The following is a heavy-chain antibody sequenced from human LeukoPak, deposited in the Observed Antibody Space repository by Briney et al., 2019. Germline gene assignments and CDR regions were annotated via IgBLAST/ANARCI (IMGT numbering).Heavy chain of an antibody. CDR1: GFTFSSYG. CDR3: ARDKYDILTGNHDYYFDY. V-gene: IGHV3-33*01. Sequence: GRSLRLSCAASGFTFSSYGMHWVRQAPGKGLEWVAVIWFDGSNKYHADSVKGRFTISRDNSKNTLYLQMYSLRAEDTAVYYCARDKYDILTGNHDYYFDYWGQGTLVTVSS. CDR2: IWFDGSNK. D-gene: IGHD3-9*01. J-gene: IGHJ4*02.